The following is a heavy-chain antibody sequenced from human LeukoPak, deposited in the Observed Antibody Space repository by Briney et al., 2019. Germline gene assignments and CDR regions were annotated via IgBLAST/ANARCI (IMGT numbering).Heavy chain of an antibody. J-gene: IGHJ3*02. CDR3: ARAPLKDGYNCGAFDI. D-gene: IGHD5-24*01. V-gene: IGHV5-51*01. Sequence: GESLKISCKGSGYSFTSYWIGWVRQMPGKGLEWMGIIYPGDSDTGYSPSFQGQVTISADKSISTAYLQWSSLKASDTAMYYCARAPLKDGYNCGAFDIWGQGTMVTVSS. CDR1: GYSFTSYW. CDR2: IYPGDSDT.